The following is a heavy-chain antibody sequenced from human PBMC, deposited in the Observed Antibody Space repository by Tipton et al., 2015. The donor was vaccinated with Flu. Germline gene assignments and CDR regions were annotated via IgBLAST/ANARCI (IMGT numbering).Heavy chain of an antibody. Sequence: QVQLVQSGAEVKKPGASVKVSCKASGYTFSDFYVHWVRQAPGQGLEWVGWINPSTGGTNYAQKFEGRVTVTRDTSFSTAHMDLSGLRSDDTAIYYCARSNETIPYYYYYGMDVWGQGTTVTVSS. CDR1: GYTFSDFY. D-gene: IGHD2-21*01. CDR3: ARSNETIPYYYYYGMDV. J-gene: IGHJ6*02. V-gene: IGHV1-2*02. CDR2: INPSTGGT.